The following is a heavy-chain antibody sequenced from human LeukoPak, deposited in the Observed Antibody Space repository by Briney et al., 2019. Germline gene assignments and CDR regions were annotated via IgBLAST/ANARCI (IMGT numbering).Heavy chain of an antibody. V-gene: IGHV3-7*01. Sequence: GGSLTLSCVASGLTFSNHWMSWVRQAPGKGLEWVADIREERGQEYYVDSVKGRFTISKNRAKNSLYLQIDTLRGEDMSVYYCVRAYCSDGICHTVEYWGQGSLVTVSS. CDR1: GLTFSNHW. J-gene: IGHJ4*02. CDR3: VRAYCSDGICHTVEY. D-gene: IGHD2-8*01. CDR2: IREERGQE.